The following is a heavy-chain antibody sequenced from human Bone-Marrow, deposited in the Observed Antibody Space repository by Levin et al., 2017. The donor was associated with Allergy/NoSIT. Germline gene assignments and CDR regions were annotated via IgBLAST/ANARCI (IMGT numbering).Heavy chain of an antibody. D-gene: IGHD3-3*01. CDR2: SNPYNGNA. CDR1: GYTFTNYG. CDR3: ARSISGDYLDY. Sequence: GESLKISCKASGYTFTNYGITWVRQAPGQGLEWMGWSNPYNGNANYARKLQGRVTMTTDTSTTTAYMELTSLRSYDTAVYYCARSISGDYLDYWGQGSLVTVSS. J-gene: IGHJ4*02. V-gene: IGHV1-18*01.